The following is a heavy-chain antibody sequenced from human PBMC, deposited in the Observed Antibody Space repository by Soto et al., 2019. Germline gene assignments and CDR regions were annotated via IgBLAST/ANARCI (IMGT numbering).Heavy chain of an antibody. CDR2: VSYDGKNK. J-gene: IGHJ4*02. CDR3: ARNYGSGSLYNSPDY. V-gene: IGHV3-30*04. CDR1: GFTFNAYP. Sequence: QVYLVESGGGVVQPGRSLRLSCAASGFTFNAYPMHWVRQAPGKGLEWVTVVSYDGKNKYYADSVKGRFTISRDNSNNIVYLQMNSLRPEDTAVYYCARNYGSGSLYNSPDYWGQGTLVTVSS. D-gene: IGHD3-10*01.